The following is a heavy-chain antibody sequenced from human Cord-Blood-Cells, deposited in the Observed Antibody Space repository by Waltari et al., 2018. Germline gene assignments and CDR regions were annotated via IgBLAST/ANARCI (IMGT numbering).Heavy chain of an antibody. V-gene: IGHV3-21*01. D-gene: IGHD3-10*01. J-gene: IGHJ4*02. CDR2: ISSSSSYI. CDR3: ARDLTMVRGVIDY. Sequence: EVQLVESGGGLVKPGGSLRLSCAASGFTFSSYSMNWVRQAPGKGLEWFSSISSSSSYIYYADSVKGRFTISRDNAKNSLYLQMNSLRAEDTAVYYCARDLTMVRGVIDYWGQGTLVTVSS. CDR1: GFTFSSYS.